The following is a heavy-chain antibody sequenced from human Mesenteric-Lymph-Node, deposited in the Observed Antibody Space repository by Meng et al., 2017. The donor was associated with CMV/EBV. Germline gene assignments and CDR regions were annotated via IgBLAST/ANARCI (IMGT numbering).Heavy chain of an antibody. D-gene: IGHD2-2*01. V-gene: IGHV5-10-1*01. CDR1: W. J-gene: IGHJ6*02. Sequence: WITWVRQMPGKGLEWMGQIDPRDSYTKYSPSFQGHVTISADKSISTAYLQWSSLKTSDTAIYYCTRHGGADIIVPPSANYYYYGMDVWGQGTTVTVSS. CDR2: IDPRDSYT. CDR3: TRHGGADIIVPPSANYYYYGMDV.